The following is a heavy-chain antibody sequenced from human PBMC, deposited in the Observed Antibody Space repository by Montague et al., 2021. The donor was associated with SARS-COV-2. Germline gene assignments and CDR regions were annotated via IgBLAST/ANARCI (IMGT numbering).Heavy chain of an antibody. CDR2: ISYDGSNK. Sequence: SLRLSCAASGFTFSSYAMHWFRQAPGKGLEWVAVISYDGSNKYYADSVKGRFTISRDNSKNTLYLQMNSLRAENTAVYYCARDPDSGSYSSDAFDIWGQGTMVTVSS. J-gene: IGHJ3*02. CDR1: GFTFSSYA. D-gene: IGHD1-26*01. V-gene: IGHV3-30-3*01. CDR3: ARDPDSGSYSSDAFDI.